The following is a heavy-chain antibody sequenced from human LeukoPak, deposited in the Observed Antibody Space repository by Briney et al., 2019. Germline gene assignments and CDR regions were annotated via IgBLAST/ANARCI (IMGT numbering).Heavy chain of an antibody. J-gene: IGHJ4*02. D-gene: IGHD6-19*01. CDR2: IWYDGSNK. CDR1: GFTFSSYG. CDR3: AKGEVSSGWPTPLDY. V-gene: IGHV3-33*06. Sequence: GGSLRLSCAASGFTFSSYGMHWVRQAPGKGLEWVAVIWYDGSNKYYADSVKGRFTISRDNSKNTLYLQMNSLRAEDTAVYYCAKGEVSSGWPTPLDYWGQGTLVTVSS.